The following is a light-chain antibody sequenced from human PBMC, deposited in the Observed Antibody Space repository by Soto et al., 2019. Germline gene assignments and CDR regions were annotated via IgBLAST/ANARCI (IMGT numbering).Light chain of an antibody. CDR2: GAS. V-gene: IGKV3-20*01. J-gene: IGKJ5*01. CDR1: QSISSSH. Sequence: ELVLTQSPGTLSLSPGERATLSCRASQSISSSHLAWYQQKPGQAPRLLIYGASSRATGIPDRFSGSGSGTDFTLTISRLEPEDFAVFYCQQYDSSPFTFGQGTRLEIK. CDR3: QQYDSSPFT.